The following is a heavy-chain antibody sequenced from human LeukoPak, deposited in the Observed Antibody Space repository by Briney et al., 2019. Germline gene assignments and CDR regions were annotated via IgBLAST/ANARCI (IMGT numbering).Heavy chain of an antibody. CDR2: IYYSGST. Sequence: SETLSLTCTVSGGSISSYYWSWIRQPPGKGLEWIGHIYYSGSTNYNPSLKSRVTISVDTSKNQFSLKLSSVTAADTAVYYCARVGLYDSTGHSWFDPWGQGTLVTVYS. CDR1: GGSISSYY. D-gene: IGHD3-22*01. J-gene: IGHJ5*02. CDR3: ARVGLYDSTGHSWFDP. V-gene: IGHV4-59*01.